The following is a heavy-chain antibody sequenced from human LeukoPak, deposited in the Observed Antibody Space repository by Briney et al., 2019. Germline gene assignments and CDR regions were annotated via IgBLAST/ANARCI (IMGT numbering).Heavy chain of an antibody. J-gene: IGHJ4*02. CDR2: INPHNGGT. Sequence: ASVKVSCKASGYTFTGYCMHWVRQAPGQGLEWMGWINPHNGGTNYARKFQGRVTMTRDTSISTAYMELTRLGSDDTAVYYCTRTLISGIVAGLDYWGQGTLVTVSS. V-gene: IGHV1-2*02. CDR3: TRTLISGIVAGLDY. CDR1: GYTFTGYC. D-gene: IGHD6-25*01.